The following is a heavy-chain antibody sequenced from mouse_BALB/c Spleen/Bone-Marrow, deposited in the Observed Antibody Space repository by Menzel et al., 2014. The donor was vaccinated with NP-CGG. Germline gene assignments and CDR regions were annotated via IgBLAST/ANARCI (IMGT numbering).Heavy chain of an antibody. CDR2: IDPANGNT. V-gene: IGHV14-3*02. D-gene: IGHD4-1*01. J-gene: IGHJ4*01. CDR1: GFNIKDTY. CDR3: ARWEYYAMDY. Sequence: VHVKQSGAELVKPGASVKLSCPASGFNIKDTYMHWVKQRPEQGLEWIGRIDPANGNTKYDPKFQGKATVTADTSSNTAYLQLSSLTSEDTAVYYCARWEYYAMDYWGQGTSVTVSS.